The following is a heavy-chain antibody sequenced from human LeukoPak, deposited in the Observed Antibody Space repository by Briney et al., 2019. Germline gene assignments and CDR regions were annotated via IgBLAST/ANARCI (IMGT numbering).Heavy chain of an antibody. J-gene: IGHJ4*02. CDR3: ARDWHYYGSGSYLYYFDY. V-gene: IGHV3-21*01. CDR2: ISNSSSYI. CDR1: GFTFSSYS. Sequence: PGGSLRLSCAASGFTFSSYSMNWVRQAPGKGLEWVSSISNSSSYIYYADSVKGRFTISRDNAKNSLYLQMNSLRAEDTAVYYCARDWHYYGSGSYLYYFDYWGQGTLVTVSS. D-gene: IGHD3-10*01.